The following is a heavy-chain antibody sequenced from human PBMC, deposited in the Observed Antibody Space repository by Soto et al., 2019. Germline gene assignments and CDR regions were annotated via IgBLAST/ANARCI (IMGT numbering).Heavy chain of an antibody. Sequence: SETLSLTCAVYGGSFSGYYWSWIRQPPGKGLEWIGEINHSGSTNYNPSLKSRVTISVDTSKNQFSLKLSSVTAADTAVYYCARGPLYYWGQGILVTVSS. J-gene: IGHJ4*02. CDR2: INHSGST. CDR1: GGSFSGYY. CDR3: ARGPLYY. V-gene: IGHV4-34*01.